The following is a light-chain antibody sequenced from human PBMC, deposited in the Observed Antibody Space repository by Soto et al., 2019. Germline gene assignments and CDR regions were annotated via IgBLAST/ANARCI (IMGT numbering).Light chain of an antibody. CDR2: WAS. CDR1: QSVLYSSNNKNY. Sequence: DIVMTQSPDSLAVSLGERATINCKSSQSVLYSSNNKNYLAWYQQKPGHTPKLLIYWASTRETGVPDRFSGSGSGKDFTLTISSLQAEDVAVYYCQQYYRTPLTFGGGTKVEIK. CDR3: QQYYRTPLT. J-gene: IGKJ4*01. V-gene: IGKV4-1*01.